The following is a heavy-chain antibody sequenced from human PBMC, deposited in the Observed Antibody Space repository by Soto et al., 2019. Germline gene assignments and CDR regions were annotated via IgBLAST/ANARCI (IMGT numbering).Heavy chain of an antibody. V-gene: IGHV3-33*01. J-gene: IGHJ6*02. D-gene: IGHD5-12*01. CDR1: GFTFSSYG. CDR2: IWYDGSNK. Sequence: PGGSLRLSCAASGFTFSSYGMHWVRQAPGKGLEWVAVIWYDGSNKYYADSVKGRFTISRDNSKNTLYLQMNSLRAEDTAVYYCARDYSGYDLYGMDVWGQGTTVTVSS. CDR3: ARDYSGYDLYGMDV.